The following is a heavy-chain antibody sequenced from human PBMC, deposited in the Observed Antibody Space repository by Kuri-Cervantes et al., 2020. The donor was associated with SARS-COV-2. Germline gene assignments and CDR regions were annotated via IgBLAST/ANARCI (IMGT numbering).Heavy chain of an antibody. CDR3: ARVGYYDFWSGYPSAFDI. Sequence: SQTLSLTCAVYGGSFSGYYWSWIRQPPGKGLEWIGEINHSGSTNYNPSLKSRVTISVDTSKNQFSLKLSSVTAADTAVYYCARVGYYDFWSGYPSAFDIWGQGTMVTGSS. CDR2: INHSGST. J-gene: IGHJ3*02. V-gene: IGHV4-34*01. D-gene: IGHD3-3*01. CDR1: GGSFSGYY.